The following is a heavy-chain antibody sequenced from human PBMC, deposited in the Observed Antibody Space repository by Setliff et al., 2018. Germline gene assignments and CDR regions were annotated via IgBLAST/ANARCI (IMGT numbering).Heavy chain of an antibody. CDR1: GFPFSSYW. D-gene: IGHD3-16*01. V-gene: IGHV3-7*01. CDR2: IKQDGSEK. Sequence: GGSLRLSCAASGFPFSSYWMSWVRQPPGKGLEWVANIKQDGSEKYYVDSVKGRFTISRDNAKNSLYLQMNSLRAEDTAVYYCARDGGEYWGQGTLVTVSS. CDR3: ARDGGEY. J-gene: IGHJ4*02.